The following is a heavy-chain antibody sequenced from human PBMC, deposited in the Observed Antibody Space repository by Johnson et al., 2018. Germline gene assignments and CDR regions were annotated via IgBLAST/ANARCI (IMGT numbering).Heavy chain of an antibody. CDR1: GFTFSNAW. CDR3: ARDLRPDSSGYVGAFDI. D-gene: IGHD3-22*01. V-gene: IGHV3-7*01. J-gene: IGHJ3*02. Sequence: VQLVESGGGLVKPGGSLRLSCAASGFTFSNAWMSWVRQAPGKGLEWVANIKQDGSEKYEVDSVKGRFTISRDNAKNSLYLQMNSLRAEDTAVYYCARDLRPDSSGYVGAFDIWGQGTMVTVSS. CDR2: IKQDGSEK.